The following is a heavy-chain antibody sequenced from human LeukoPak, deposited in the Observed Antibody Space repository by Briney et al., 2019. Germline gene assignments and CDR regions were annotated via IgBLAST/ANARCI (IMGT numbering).Heavy chain of an antibody. CDR3: ARDLYAVAGTDY. D-gene: IGHD6-19*01. CDR1: GYTFTGYY. J-gene: IGHJ4*02. CDR2: INPNSGGT. V-gene: IGHV1-2*02. Sequence: GASLKVSCKASGYTFTGYYMHWVRQAPGHGLEWMGWINPNSGGTNYAQKFQGRVTMTRDTSISTAYMELSRLRSDDTAVYYCARDLYAVAGTDYWGQGTLVTVSS.